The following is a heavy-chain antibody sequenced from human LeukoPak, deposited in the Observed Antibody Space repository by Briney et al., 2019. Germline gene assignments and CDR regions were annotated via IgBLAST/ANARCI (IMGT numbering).Heavy chain of an antibody. V-gene: IGHV4-59*01. CDR2: IYYSGST. Sequence: SETLSLTCTVSGGSISSYYWSWIRQPPGKGLEWIGYIYYSGSTNYNPSLKRRVTISVDTSKNQFSLKLSSVTAADTAVYYCARSITMIVGEFDLWGRGTLVTVSS. CDR3: ARSITMIVGEFDL. CDR1: GGSISSYY. D-gene: IGHD3-22*01. J-gene: IGHJ2*01.